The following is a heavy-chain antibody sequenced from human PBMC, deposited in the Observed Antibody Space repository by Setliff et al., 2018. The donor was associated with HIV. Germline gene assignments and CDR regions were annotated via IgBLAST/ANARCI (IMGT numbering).Heavy chain of an antibody. Sequence: PSETLSLTCAVYGGSFRGYYWSWNRQPPGKGLEWIGYIYGSGSTGYNPSLTSRVTMSTDTPNNRFALKLTSVTAADTAVYYCAKRAVQDGTVTNSNWFESWGQGTLVTVSS. D-gene: IGHD1-7*01. CDR2: IYGSGST. CDR1: GGSFRGYY. V-gene: IGHV4-34*01. CDR3: AKRAVQDGTVTNSNWFES. J-gene: IGHJ5*01.